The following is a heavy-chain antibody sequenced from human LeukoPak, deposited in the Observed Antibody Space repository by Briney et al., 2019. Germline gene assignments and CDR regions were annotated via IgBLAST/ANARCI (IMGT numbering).Heavy chain of an antibody. CDR2: ISSSSNYI. CDR1: GFTFSSYS. Sequence: PGGSLRLSCAASGFTFSSYSMNWVRQAPGKGLEWVSSISSSSNYINYADSVKGRVTISRDNAKNSLYLQMNRLRAEDTAVYYCARYYDFWSSYSYYYYMDVWGKGTTVTVSS. J-gene: IGHJ6*03. V-gene: IGHV3-21*01. CDR3: ARYYDFWSSYSYYYYMDV. D-gene: IGHD3-3*01.